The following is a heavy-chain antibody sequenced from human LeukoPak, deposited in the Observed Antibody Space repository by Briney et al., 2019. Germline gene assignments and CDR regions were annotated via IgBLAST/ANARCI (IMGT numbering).Heavy chain of an antibody. Sequence: GGSLRLSCAASGFTVSSNHMSWVRQAPGKGLEWVSVIYSGGSTYYADSVKGRFTISRDNSKNTLYLQMNSLRAEDTAVYYCARIGYSYGYSLLDYWGQGTLVTVSS. D-gene: IGHD5-18*01. V-gene: IGHV3-66*02. CDR1: GFTVSSNH. CDR2: IYSGGST. J-gene: IGHJ4*02. CDR3: ARIGYSYGYSLLDY.